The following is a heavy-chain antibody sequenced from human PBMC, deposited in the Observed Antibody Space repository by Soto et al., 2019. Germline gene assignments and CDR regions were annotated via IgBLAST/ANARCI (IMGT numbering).Heavy chain of an antibody. J-gene: IGHJ4*02. Sequence: SETLSLTCAVYGGSFSGYYWSWIRQPPGTGLEWIGEINHSGSTNYNPSLTSRVTMSVDTSKNQFSLKLSSVTAADTAVYYCARDSYIAAAGPFDYWGQGTLVTVSS. D-gene: IGHD6-13*01. CDR3: ARDSYIAAAGPFDY. CDR2: INHSGST. V-gene: IGHV4-34*01. CDR1: GGSFSGYY.